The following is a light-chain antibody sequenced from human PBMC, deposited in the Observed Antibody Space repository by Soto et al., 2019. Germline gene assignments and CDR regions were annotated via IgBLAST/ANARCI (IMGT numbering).Light chain of an antibody. V-gene: IGKV3-20*01. CDR2: GAS. Sequence: EIVLTQSPGTLSLSPGERATLSCRASQSVSSIYLAWYQQKPGQAPRLLIYGASSRATGIPDRFSGSGSGTDFPLTISRLETEDFAVYYCQQYGSSRWTFGQGTKVEI. J-gene: IGKJ1*01. CDR3: QQYGSSRWT. CDR1: QSVSSIY.